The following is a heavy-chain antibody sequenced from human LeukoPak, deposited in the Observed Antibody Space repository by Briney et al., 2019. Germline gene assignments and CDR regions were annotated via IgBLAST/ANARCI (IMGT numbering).Heavy chain of an antibody. V-gene: IGHV3-23*01. CDR3: ARTREKWQVLDY. D-gene: IGHD6-19*01. J-gene: IGHJ4*02. CDR2: ISGSGGST. Sequence: GGSLRLSCAASGFTFSSYAMSWVRQAPGKGLEWVSAISGSGGSTYYADSVKGRFTISRDNSKNTLYLQMNSLRAEDTAVYFCARTREKWQVLDYWGQGTLVTVSS. CDR1: GFTFSSYA.